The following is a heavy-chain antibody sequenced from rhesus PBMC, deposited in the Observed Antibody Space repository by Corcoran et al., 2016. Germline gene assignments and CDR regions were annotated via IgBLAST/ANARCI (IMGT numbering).Heavy chain of an antibody. D-gene: IGHD1-44*01. V-gene: IGHV2-152*01. Sequence: QVTLKESGPALVKPTQTLTLTCTFSGVSLTTSGMGVGWIRQPPGKALEWLALIYWDDDKRYSTSLKSRLTISKDTSKNQVVLTMTNMDPMDTATYYCARVLVGTTLDYWGQGVLVTVSS. CDR2: IYWDDDK. CDR3: ARVLVGTTLDY. CDR1: GVSLTTSGMG. J-gene: IGHJ4*01.